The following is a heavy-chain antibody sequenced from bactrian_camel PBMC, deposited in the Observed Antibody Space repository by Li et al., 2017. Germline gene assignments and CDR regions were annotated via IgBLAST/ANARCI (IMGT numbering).Heavy chain of an antibody. J-gene: IGHJ4*01. D-gene: IGHD3*01. CDR2: IRSGSGST. V-gene: IGHV3S40*01. Sequence: DVQLVESGGGLVQPGDSLRLSCAASGFNDMAWVRQPPGRGLEWVSRIRSGSGSTYYADSVKGRFTISRDNTKNTLYLQMNSLKPEDTAMYYCAVADKYDYCSVSWCYECGYWGQGTQVTVS. CDR3: AVADKYDYCSVSWCYECGY. CDR1: GFND.